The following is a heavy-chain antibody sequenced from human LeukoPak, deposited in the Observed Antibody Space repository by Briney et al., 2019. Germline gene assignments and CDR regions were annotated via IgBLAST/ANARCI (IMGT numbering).Heavy chain of an antibody. J-gene: IGHJ4*02. CDR1: GYTFTSYG. V-gene: IGHV1-18*01. Sequence: ASVKVSCKASGYTFTSYGISWVRQAPGQGLEWMGWISAYNGNTNYAQKLQGRVTMTTDTSTSTAYMELSSLRSEDTAVYYCAAVRRNWNYLAFDYWGQGTLVTVSS. CDR2: ISAYNGNT. D-gene: IGHD1-7*01. CDR3: AAVRRNWNYLAFDY.